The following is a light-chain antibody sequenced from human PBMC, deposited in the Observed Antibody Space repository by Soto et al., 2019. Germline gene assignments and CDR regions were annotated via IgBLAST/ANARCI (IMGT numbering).Light chain of an antibody. Sequence: QSVLTQPRSVSGSPGQSVTISCTGTSSDVGGYNYVSWYQQHPGKAPKLMIYDVSKRPSGVPDRFSGFKSGNTASLTISGLQAEDEADYSCCSHAGSYIYVFGTGTKV. CDR3: CSHAGSYIYV. V-gene: IGLV2-11*01. J-gene: IGLJ1*01. CDR1: SSDVGGYNY. CDR2: DVS.